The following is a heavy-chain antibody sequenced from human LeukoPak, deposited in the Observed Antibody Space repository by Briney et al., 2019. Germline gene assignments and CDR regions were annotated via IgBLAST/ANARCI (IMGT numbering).Heavy chain of an antibody. CDR2: IRSKAYGGTT. V-gene: IGHV3-49*04. Sequence: GGSLRLSCAASGFTLSSYAMSWVRQAPGKGLEWVGFIRSKAYGGTTEYAASVKGRFTISRDDSKSIAYLQMNSLKTEDTAVYYCTRDGWYYGSGSYGVFADYWGQGTLVTVSS. CDR1: GFTLSSYA. CDR3: TRDGWYYGSGSYGVFADY. J-gene: IGHJ4*02. D-gene: IGHD3-10*01.